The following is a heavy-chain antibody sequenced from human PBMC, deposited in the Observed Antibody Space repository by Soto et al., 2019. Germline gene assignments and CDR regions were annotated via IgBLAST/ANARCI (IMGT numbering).Heavy chain of an antibody. CDR2: IIPIFGTA. Sequence: SVKVSCKASGGTFSSYAISWVRQAPGQGLEWMGGIIPIFGTANYAQKFQGRVTITADESTSTAYMELSSLRSEDTAVYYCARAGVVSLDYGDPPNWFDPWGQGTLVTVSS. V-gene: IGHV1-69*13. J-gene: IGHJ5*02. CDR1: GGTFSSYA. D-gene: IGHD4-17*01. CDR3: ARAGVVSLDYGDPPNWFDP.